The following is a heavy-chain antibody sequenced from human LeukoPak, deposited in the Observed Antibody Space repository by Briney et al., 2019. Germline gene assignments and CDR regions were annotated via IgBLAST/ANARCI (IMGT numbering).Heavy chain of an antibody. J-gene: IGHJ4*02. D-gene: IGHD6-19*01. Sequence: GESLKISCKGSGYRFTSYWIGWMRQKPGKGLEWMGIIYPGDSDTRYSPSFQGQVTISADKSISTAYLQWSSLKASDTAMYYCAREGASVAGSWDFDYWGQGTLVTVSS. CDR1: GYRFTSYW. CDR3: AREGASVAGSWDFDY. CDR2: IYPGDSDT. V-gene: IGHV5-51*01.